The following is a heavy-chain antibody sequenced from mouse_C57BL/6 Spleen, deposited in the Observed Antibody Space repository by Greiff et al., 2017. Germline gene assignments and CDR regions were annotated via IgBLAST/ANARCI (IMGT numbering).Heavy chain of an antibody. V-gene: IGHV1-63*01. CDR2: IYPGGGYT. CDR1: GYTFTNYW. D-gene: IGHD1-1*01. Sequence: VQLVESGAELVRPGTSVKMSCKASGYTFTNYWIGWAKQRPGHGLEWIGDIYPGGGYTNYNEKFKGKDTLTADKSSSTAYMQFSSLTSEDSAIYYCARSYYGSSRYAMDYWGQGTSVTVSS. J-gene: IGHJ4*01. CDR3: ARSYYGSSRYAMDY.